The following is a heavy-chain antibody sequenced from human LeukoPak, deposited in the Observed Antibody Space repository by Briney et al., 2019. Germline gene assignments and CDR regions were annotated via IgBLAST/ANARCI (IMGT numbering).Heavy chain of an antibody. Sequence: GGSLRLSCAASGFTFSSYSMDWVRQAPGKGLEWVSYISSSSSTIYYADSVKGRFTISRDNAKNSLYLQMNSLRAEDTAVYYCAKGEPSPFDYWGQGTLVTVSS. D-gene: IGHD1-14*01. CDR1: GFTFSSYS. V-gene: IGHV3-48*01. CDR3: AKGEPSPFDY. J-gene: IGHJ4*02. CDR2: ISSSSSTI.